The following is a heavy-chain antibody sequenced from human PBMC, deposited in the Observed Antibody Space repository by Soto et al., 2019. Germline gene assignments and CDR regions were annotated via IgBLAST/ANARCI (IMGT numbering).Heavy chain of an antibody. CDR3: AHVFTSLAPFDS. CDR2: IYWDEDK. CDR1: GFSLSTSGVG. J-gene: IGHJ4*02. V-gene: IGHV2-5*02. D-gene: IGHD3-10*02. Sequence: QITLKESGPTLVKPTQTLTLTCTFSGFSLSTSGVGVGWIRQPPGKALEWLGFIYWDEDKRYSPSLKSRLTITNDTAKSQVVLTMTTMDPVDTATYYCAHVFTSLAPFDSWGQGTLVTVSA.